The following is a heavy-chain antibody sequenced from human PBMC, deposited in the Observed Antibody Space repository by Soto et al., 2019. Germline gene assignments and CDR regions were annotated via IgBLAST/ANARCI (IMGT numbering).Heavy chain of an antibody. Sequence: LRLSCAASGFTVSSNYMSWVRQAPGKGLEWVSIIYAGGDTYYTDSVKGRFTISRDNSKNMLYLQMNSLRAEDTAVYYCARDPSKEFGMDVWGQGTTVTSP. CDR1: GFTVSSNY. CDR3: ARDPSKEFGMDV. V-gene: IGHV3-53*01. D-gene: IGHD3-10*01. CDR2: IYAGGDT. J-gene: IGHJ6*02.